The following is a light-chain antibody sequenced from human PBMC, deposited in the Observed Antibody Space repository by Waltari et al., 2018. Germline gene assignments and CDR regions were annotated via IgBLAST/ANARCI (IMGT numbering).Light chain of an antibody. CDR3: YSADVNNDGA. J-gene: IGLJ3*02. V-gene: IGLV3-10*01. CDR1: GLPRKY. Sequence: SFELTQPPSLSVSPGQTAVITCPGHGLPRKYAYWYQQKSGQAPVVVIYDDNKRPSGIPGRFSGSASGRMATLTIIGAQAEDEADYYCYSADVNNDGAFGGGTKLTV. CDR2: DDN.